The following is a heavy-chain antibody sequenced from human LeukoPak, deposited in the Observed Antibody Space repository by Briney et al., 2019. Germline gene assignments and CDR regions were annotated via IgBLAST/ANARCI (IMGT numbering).Heavy chain of an antibody. D-gene: IGHD6-19*01. V-gene: IGHV3-30*18. CDR3: AKVIVAVAGPDY. CDR2: ISKDGSNK. CDR1: GFTFSDYG. Sequence: GRSLRLSCAASGFTFSDYGIHWDRQAPGKGLEWVAVISKDGSNKNYADSLKGRFTISRDNSNDTVYLQMNSLGPEDTAVYYCAKVIVAVAGPDYWGQGTLVTVSS. J-gene: IGHJ4*02.